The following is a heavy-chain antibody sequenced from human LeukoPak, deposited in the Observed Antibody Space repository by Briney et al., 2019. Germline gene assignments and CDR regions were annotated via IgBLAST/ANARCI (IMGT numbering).Heavy chain of an antibody. V-gene: IGHV4-30-4*02. D-gene: IGHD3-22*01. CDR1: GGSISSGDYY. Sequence: SETLSLTCTVSGGSISSGDYYWSWIRQPPGKGLEWIGYIYYSGSTYYNPSLKSRVTISVDTSKNQFSLKLSSVTAADTAVYYCARSNTYYYDSSGYLGYWGQGTLVTVSS. CDR2: IYYSGST. CDR3: ARSNTYYYDSSGYLGY. J-gene: IGHJ4*02.